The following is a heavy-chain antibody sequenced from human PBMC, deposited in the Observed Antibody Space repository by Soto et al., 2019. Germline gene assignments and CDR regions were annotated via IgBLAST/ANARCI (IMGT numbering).Heavy chain of an antibody. CDR2: ISFDGSNQ. J-gene: IGHJ6*02. Sequence: QVQLVESGGGVVQPGRSLRLSCAASGFTFSSYGMHWVRQAPGKGLEWVAAISFDGSNQYYADSVKGRFTISRDNSKDTLYIQTNSHRNEDMTVYSCTIEVTTPWCMEICGQGATDTV. D-gene: IGHD4-17*01. V-gene: IGHV3-30*03. CDR1: GFTFSSYG. CDR3: TIEVTTPWCMEI.